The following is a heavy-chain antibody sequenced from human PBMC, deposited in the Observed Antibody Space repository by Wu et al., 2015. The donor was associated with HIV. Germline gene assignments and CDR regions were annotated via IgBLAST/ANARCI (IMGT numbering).Heavy chain of an antibody. CDR3: ARSLWWFDP. CDR1: GYTFTSNY. J-gene: IGHJ5*02. CDR2: LNPTSGDT. V-gene: IGHV1-46*01. Sequence: QVQLVQSGVEVKKPGASVKVSCKASGYTFTSNYLHWVRQAPGQGLEWMGILNPTSGDTDSAQKFHDRVTMTRDTSTSTAYMELRSLMSDDTAVYYCARSLWWFDPWGQGTLVTVSS.